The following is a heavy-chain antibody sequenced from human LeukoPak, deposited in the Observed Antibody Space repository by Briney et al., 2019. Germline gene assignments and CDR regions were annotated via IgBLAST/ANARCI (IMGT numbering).Heavy chain of an antibody. D-gene: IGHD3-10*01. CDR1: GFTFSSYS. V-gene: IGHV3-21*01. J-gene: IGHJ4*02. CDR2: ISSSSSYI. CDR3: ARNRFYYGSGRYYKFGY. Sequence: GGSLRLFCAASGFTFSSYSMNWVRQAPGKGLEWVSSISSSSSYIFYADSVKGRFTISRHNAKNSLYLQMNSLRAEDTAVYYCARNRFYYGSGRYYKFGYWGQGTLVTVSS.